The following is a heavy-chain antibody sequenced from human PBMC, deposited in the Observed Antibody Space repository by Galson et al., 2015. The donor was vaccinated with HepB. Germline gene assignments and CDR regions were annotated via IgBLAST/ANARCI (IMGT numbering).Heavy chain of an antibody. D-gene: IGHD1-26*01. CDR3: ARIPSVGAFDM. J-gene: IGHJ3*02. Sequence: SLRLSCAASGFTFSSYWMTWVRQVPGRGLEWLANIKGDGSQKYCGDSVKGRCTISRDNAKNSLYLQMDSLRVEDTAVYYCARIPSVGAFDMWGQGTMVTVSS. V-gene: IGHV3-7*03. CDR1: GFTFSSYW. CDR2: IKGDGSQK.